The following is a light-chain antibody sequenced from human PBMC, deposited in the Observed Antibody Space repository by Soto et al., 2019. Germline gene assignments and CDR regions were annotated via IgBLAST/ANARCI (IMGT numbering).Light chain of an antibody. V-gene: IGKV3-15*01. CDR3: QQYNNWRRT. Sequence: IVMTQSPATLSVSPGERATLSCRASQSVSSNLAWYQQKPGQAPRLIIYAASTRVTGIPVRFSGSGSGTEFTLTISSLQSEDFAVYYCQQYNNWRRTFGQGTKVDI. CDR2: AAS. J-gene: IGKJ1*01. CDR1: QSVSSN.